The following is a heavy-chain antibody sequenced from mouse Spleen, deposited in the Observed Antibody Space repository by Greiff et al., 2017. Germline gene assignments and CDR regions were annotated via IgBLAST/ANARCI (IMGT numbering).Heavy chain of an antibody. D-gene: IGHD2-4*01. CDR2: ISYSGST. CDR1: GYSITSGYD. Sequence: ESGPGMVKPSQSLSLTCTVTGYSITSGYDWHCIRHFPGNKLEWMGYISYSGSTNYNPSLKSRISITHDTSKNHFFLKLNSVTTEDTATYYCAREGITGFDYWGQGTTLTVSS. J-gene: IGHJ2*01. CDR3: AREGITGFDY. V-gene: IGHV3-1*01.